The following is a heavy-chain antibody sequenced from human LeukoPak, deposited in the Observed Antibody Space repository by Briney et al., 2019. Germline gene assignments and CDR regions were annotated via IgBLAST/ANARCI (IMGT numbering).Heavy chain of an antibody. J-gene: IGHJ4*02. CDR3: ARDHPGSGSYVDY. D-gene: IGHD6-19*01. Sequence: PGGSLRLSCADSGFTFGSYAMGWVRQAPGKGLEWVSAISGSGGSPYYTDSVKGRFTISKDNSKDTLYLQMNSLRDEDTAVYYCARDHPGSGSYVDYWGQGTLVTVSS. CDR2: ISGSGGSP. V-gene: IGHV3-23*01. CDR1: GFTFGSYA.